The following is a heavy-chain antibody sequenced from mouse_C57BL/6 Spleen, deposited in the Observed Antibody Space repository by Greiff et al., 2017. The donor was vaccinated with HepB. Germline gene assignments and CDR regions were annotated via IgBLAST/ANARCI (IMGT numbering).Heavy chain of an antibody. CDR3: ARHRDYDDFDY. Sequence: EVKLVESGGDLVKPGGSLKLSCAASGFTFSSYGMSWVRQTPDKRLEWVATISSGGSYTYYPDSVKGRFTISRDNAKNTLYLQMSSLKSEDTAMYYCARHRDYDDFDYWGQGTTLTVSS. V-gene: IGHV5-6*02. D-gene: IGHD2-4*01. J-gene: IGHJ2*01. CDR2: ISSGGSYT. CDR1: GFTFSSYG.